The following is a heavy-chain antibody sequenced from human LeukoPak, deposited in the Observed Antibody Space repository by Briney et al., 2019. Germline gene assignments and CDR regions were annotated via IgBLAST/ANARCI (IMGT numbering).Heavy chain of an antibody. CDR3: ARVIAAAGMFHSYMDV. CDR1: GYTFTSYG. Sequence: ASVTVPCKASGYTFTSYGISWVRQAPGQGLEWMGWISAYNGNTNYAQKLQGRVTMPTDTSTSTAYMELRSLRSDDTAVYYCARVIAAAGMFHSYMDVWGKGTAVTVSS. J-gene: IGHJ6*03. V-gene: IGHV1-18*01. D-gene: IGHD6-13*01. CDR2: ISAYNGNT.